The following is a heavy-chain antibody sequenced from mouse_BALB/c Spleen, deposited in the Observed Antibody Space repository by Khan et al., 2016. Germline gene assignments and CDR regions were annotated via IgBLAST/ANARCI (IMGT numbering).Heavy chain of an antibody. CDR2: ISYSGST. D-gene: IGHD1-1*01. Sequence: EVQLQESGPGLVKPSQSLSLTCTVTGYSITSDYAWNWIRQFPGNKLEWMGYISYSGSTSYNPSLKSRISITRDTSKNQFFLQLNSVTTEDQGTFYCARYDYGSSYFDFWCQVTTLTVAS. CDR3: ARYDYGSSYFDF. J-gene: IGHJ2*01. V-gene: IGHV3-2*02. CDR1: GYSITSDYA.